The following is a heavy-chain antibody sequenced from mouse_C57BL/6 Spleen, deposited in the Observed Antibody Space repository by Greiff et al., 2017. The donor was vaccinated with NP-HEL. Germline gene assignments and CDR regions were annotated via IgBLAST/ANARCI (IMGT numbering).Heavy chain of an antibody. CDR1: GYTFTEYT. Sequence: GAELVKPGASVKLSCKASGYTFTEYTIHWVKQRSGQGLEWIGWFYPGSGSIKYNEKFKDKATLTADKSSSTVYMELSRLTSEDSAVYFCARHEEDYYGSSPSWFAYWGQGTLVTVSA. J-gene: IGHJ3*01. D-gene: IGHD1-1*01. V-gene: IGHV1-62-2*01. CDR3: ARHEEDYYGSSPSWFAY. CDR2: FYPGSGSI.